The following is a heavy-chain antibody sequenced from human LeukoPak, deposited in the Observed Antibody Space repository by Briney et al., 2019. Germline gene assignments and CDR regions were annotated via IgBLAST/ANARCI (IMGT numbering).Heavy chain of an antibody. CDR2: ITSSSSYI. Sequence: PGGSLRVSCAASGFTFSSYGMNWVRQAPGKGLEWVSSITSSSSYIYYADSVKGRFTISRDNAKNSLYLQMNSLRAEDTAVYYCARSYSSSRGTFDYWGQGTLVTVSS. CDR3: ARSYSSSRGTFDY. CDR1: GFTFSSYG. V-gene: IGHV3-21*01. J-gene: IGHJ4*02. D-gene: IGHD6-6*01.